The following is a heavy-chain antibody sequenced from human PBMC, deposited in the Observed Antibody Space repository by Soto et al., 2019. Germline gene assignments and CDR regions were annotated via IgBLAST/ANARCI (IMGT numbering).Heavy chain of an antibody. Sequence: EGQLLQSGGGLVQPGGSLRLSCAASGFTFSSSGRSWVRQAPGKGLEWVSSISIRGDYRYYADSVKGRFTISRDNSKNTLYLQMSSLTAEDTALYYCANHGGFDFWGQGTMVAVSS. V-gene: IGHV3-23*01. J-gene: IGHJ3*01. CDR1: GFTFSSSG. CDR3: ANHGGFDF. CDR2: ISIRGDYR. D-gene: IGHD4-17*01.